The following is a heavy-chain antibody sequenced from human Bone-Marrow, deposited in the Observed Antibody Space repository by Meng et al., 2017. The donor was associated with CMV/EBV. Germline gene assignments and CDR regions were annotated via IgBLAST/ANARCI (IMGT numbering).Heavy chain of an antibody. CDR1: GFTFSSYD. J-gene: IGHJ5*02. V-gene: IGHV3-13*01. D-gene: IGHD3-16*01. CDR3: ATRSASDQ. Sequence: GGSLRLSCAASGFTFSSYDMHWVRQATGKGLEWVSAIGTAGDTYYPGSVKGRFTISRDNAKNSLYLQMSSLRADDTAVYHCATRSASDQWGQGMLVTVSS. CDR2: IGTAGDT.